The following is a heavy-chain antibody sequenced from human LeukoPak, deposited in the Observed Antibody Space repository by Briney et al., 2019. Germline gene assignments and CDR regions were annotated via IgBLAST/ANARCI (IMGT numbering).Heavy chain of an antibody. J-gene: IGHJ3*02. CDR3: ARPVWGAFDI. Sequence: GGSLRLSCAASGFTFSSYSMNWVRQAPGKGLEWVSSISSSSSYIYSADSVKGRFTISRDNAKNSLYLQMNSLRAEDTAVYYCARPVWGAFDIWGQGTMVTVSS. D-gene: IGHD3-16*01. V-gene: IGHV3-21*01. CDR2: ISSSSSYI. CDR1: GFTFSSYS.